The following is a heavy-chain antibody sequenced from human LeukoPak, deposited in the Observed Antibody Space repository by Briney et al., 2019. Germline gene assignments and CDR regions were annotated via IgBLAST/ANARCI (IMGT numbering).Heavy chain of an antibody. J-gene: IGHJ4*02. CDR3: AKSEYGIAVATIDY. D-gene: IGHD6-19*01. CDR1: GFTFSSYA. Sequence: PGGSLRLSCAASGFTFSSYAMHWVRQAPGKGLEWVAVISYDGSNKYYADSVKGRFTISRDNSKNTLYLQMNSPRAEDTAVYYCAKSEYGIAVATIDYWGQGTLVTVSS. CDR2: ISYDGSNK. V-gene: IGHV3-30-3*02.